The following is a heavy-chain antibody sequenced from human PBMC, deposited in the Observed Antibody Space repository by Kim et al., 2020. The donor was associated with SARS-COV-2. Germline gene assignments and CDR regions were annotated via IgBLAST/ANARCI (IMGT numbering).Heavy chain of an antibody. CDR2: ISSSSSYI. V-gene: IGHV3-21*01. CDR3: ARDITPYSYDILTGDAFDI. J-gene: IGHJ3*02. D-gene: IGHD3-9*01. CDR1: GFTFSSYS. Sequence: GGSLRLSCAASGFTFSSYSMNWVRQAPGKGLEWVSSISSSSSYIYYADSVKGRFTISRDNAKNSLYLQMNSLRAEDTAVYYCARDITPYSYDILTGDAFDIWGQGTMVTVSS.